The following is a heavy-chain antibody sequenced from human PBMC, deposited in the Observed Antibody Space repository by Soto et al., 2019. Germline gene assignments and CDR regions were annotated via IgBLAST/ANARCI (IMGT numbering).Heavy chain of an antibody. Sequence: GESLKISCKGSGYSFTSYWIGWVRQVPGKGLEWMGIIYPGDSDTRYSPSFEGQVTILADKSITTAYLQWSSLKASDTAMYYCSNCLYYYHSCGYPDTDAFDIWGQGTMVTVSS. CDR3: SNCLYYYHSCGYPDTDAFDI. D-gene: IGHD3-22*01. J-gene: IGHJ3*02. V-gene: IGHV5-51*01. CDR2: IYPGDSDT. CDR1: GYSFTSYW.